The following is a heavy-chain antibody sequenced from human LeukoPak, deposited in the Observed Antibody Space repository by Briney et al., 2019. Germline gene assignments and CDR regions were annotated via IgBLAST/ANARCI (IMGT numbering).Heavy chain of an antibody. Sequence: GGSLRLSCAASGFTFSSYAMHWVRQAPGKGLEWVAVISYDGSNKYYADSVKGRFTISRDNSKNTLYLQMNSLRAEDTAVYYCARDSFLDYDSSGYYYAYFDYWGQGTLVTVSS. CDR1: GFTFSSYA. D-gene: IGHD3-22*01. CDR2: ISYDGSNK. J-gene: IGHJ4*02. V-gene: IGHV3-30*04. CDR3: ARDSFLDYDSSGYYYAYFDY.